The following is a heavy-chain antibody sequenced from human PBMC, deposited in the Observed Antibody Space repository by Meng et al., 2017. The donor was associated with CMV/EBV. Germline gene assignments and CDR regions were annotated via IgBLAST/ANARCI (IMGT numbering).Heavy chain of an antibody. D-gene: IGHD1-1*01. CDR3: AKFGTTGTTGVDY. Sequence: GESLKISCAASGFIFSGSTIHWVRQASGKGLEWVGRIRDKSNTYATAYLESVKGRFTLSRDDSKNTAYLQMNSLKSEDTAVYYCAKFGTTGTTGVDYWGQGTLVTVSS. CDR2: IRDKSNTYAT. V-gene: IGHV3-73*01. J-gene: IGHJ4*02. CDR1: GFIFSGST.